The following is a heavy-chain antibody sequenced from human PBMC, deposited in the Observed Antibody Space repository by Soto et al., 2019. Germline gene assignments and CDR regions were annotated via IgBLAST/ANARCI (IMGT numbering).Heavy chain of an antibody. Sequence: GGSLRLSCVASGFTFSDYYMSWIRQAPGKGLEWVSYISSSSSYTNYADSVKGRFTISRDNAKNSLYLQMNSLRAEDTAVYYCARESEVIKEGAFDIWGQGTMVTVSS. CDR1: GFTFSDYY. CDR3: ARESEVIKEGAFDI. D-gene: IGHD3-16*02. V-gene: IGHV3-11*06. J-gene: IGHJ3*02. CDR2: ISSSSSYT.